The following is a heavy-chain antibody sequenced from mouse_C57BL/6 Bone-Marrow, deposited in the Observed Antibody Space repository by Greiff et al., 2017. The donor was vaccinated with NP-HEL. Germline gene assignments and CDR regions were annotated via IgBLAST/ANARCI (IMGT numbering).Heavy chain of an antibody. Sequence: QVQLQQPGAELVRPGSSVKLSCKASGYTFASYWMHWVKQRPIQGLEWIGNIDPSDSETHYNQKFKYKATLTVDKSSSTAYMQLSSLTSEDSAVYYCARSGTAQANAMDYWGQGTSVTVSS. D-gene: IGHD3-2*02. CDR2: IDPSDSET. V-gene: IGHV1-52*01. CDR3: ARSGTAQANAMDY. J-gene: IGHJ4*01. CDR1: GYTFASYW.